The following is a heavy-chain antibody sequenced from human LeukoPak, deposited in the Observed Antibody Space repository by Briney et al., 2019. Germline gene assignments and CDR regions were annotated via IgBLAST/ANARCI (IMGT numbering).Heavy chain of an antibody. CDR1: GGSFSGYY. CDR2: INHSGST. D-gene: IGHD3-10*01. V-gene: IGHV4-34*01. J-gene: IGHJ4*02. CDR3: ARSYGSGSYEYYFDY. Sequence: SETLSLTCAVYGGSFSGYYWSWIRQPPGKGLEWMGEINHSGSTNYNPSLKSRVTISVDTSKNQFSLKLSSVTAADTAVYYCARSYGSGSYEYYFDYWGQGTLVTVSS.